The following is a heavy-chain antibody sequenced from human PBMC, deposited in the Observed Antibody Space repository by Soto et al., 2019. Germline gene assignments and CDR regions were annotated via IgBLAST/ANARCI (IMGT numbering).Heavy chain of an antibody. CDR3: ARYSSSSRVCDY. Sequence: LSLTCAISGDSVSSNSAAWSWIRQSPSRGLEWLGRTYYRSKWYNDYAVSVKSRITINPDTSKNQFSLQLTSVAPEDTAVYYCARYSSSSRVCDYWGQGTLVTVSS. CDR1: GDSVSSNSAA. V-gene: IGHV6-1*01. D-gene: IGHD6-6*01. J-gene: IGHJ4*02. CDR2: TYYRSKWYN.